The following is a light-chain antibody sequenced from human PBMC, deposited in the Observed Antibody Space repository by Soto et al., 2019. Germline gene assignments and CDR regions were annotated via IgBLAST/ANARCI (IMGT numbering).Light chain of an antibody. CDR3: CSYAGSVYV. V-gene: IGLV2-23*01. CDR2: EGS. Sequence: QSAVTQPASVSGSPGQSITISCTGTSSDVGSYNLVSWYQQHPGKAPKLMIYEGSKRPSGVSNRFSGSKSGNTASLTISGLQAEDEADYYCCSYAGSVYVFGTGTKVTVL. J-gene: IGLJ1*01. CDR1: SSDVGSYNL.